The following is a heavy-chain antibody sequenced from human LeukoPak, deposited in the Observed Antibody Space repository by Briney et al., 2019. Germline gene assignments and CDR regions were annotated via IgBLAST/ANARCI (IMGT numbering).Heavy chain of an antibody. J-gene: IGHJ5*02. CDR1: GGTFSSYA. CDR2: IIPIFGTA. V-gene: IGHV1-69*05. D-gene: IGHD3-10*01. Sequence: GASVKVSCKASGGTFSSYAISWVRQAPGQGLEWMGGIIPIFGTANYAQKFQGRVTMTTDTSTSTAYMELRSLRSDDTAVYYCARFVRTYGSGSYSLWFDPWGQGTLVTVSS. CDR3: ARFVRTYGSGSYSLWFDP.